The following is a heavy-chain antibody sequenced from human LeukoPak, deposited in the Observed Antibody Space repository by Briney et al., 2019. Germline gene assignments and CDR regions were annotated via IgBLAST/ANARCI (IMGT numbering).Heavy chain of an antibody. Sequence: GGSLRLSCAASGFTFSGSAMHWVRHASGKGREWVGRIRSKANSYATAYAASVKGRFTISRDDSKNTAYLQMNSLKTEYTAVDYCIRRIADASSGYYGGWGQGTLVTVSS. CDR3: IRRIADASSGYYGG. V-gene: IGHV3-73*01. CDR2: IRSKANSYAT. J-gene: IGHJ4*02. CDR1: GFTFSGSA. D-gene: IGHD3-22*01.